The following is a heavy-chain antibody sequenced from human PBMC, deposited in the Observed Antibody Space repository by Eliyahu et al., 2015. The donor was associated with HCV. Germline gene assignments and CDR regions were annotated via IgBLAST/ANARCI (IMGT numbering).Heavy chain of an antibody. J-gene: IGHJ5*02. V-gene: IGHV4-34*02. CDR3: ARTGRGAEGAYWFDP. CDR2: VHQSGLV. D-gene: IGHD3-10*01. Sequence: QVQLQQWGAGLLKPSETLSLTCGVYGGSLSSDYRSYWSWIRQTPGKGPEWIGEVHQSGLVNYNPSLRSRAVVSMYVSKNQIFLKLASVIAADTGFYYCARTGRGAEGAYWFDPWGQGTLVTVSS. CDR1: GGSLSSDY.